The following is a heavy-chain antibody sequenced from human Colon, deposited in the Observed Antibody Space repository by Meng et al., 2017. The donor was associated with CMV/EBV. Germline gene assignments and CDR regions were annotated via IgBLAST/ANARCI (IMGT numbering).Heavy chain of an antibody. J-gene: IGHJ4*02. Sequence: GESLKISCTASGFNLSSYSMNWVRQAPGKGLEWVSSISSSSSYIYYADSVKGRFTISRDNAKNSLFLQMNSLRAEDTAVYYCATQRLAIGPAGTSWGQGTLVTVSS. V-gene: IGHV3-21*06. D-gene: IGHD6-13*01. CDR1: GFNLSSYS. CDR2: ISSSSSYI. CDR3: ATQRLAIGPAGTS.